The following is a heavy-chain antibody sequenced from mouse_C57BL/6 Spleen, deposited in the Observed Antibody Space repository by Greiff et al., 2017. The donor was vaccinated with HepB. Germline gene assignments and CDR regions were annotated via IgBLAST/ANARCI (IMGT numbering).Heavy chain of an antibody. CDR3: ARWDDGGCAY. V-gene: IGHV1-52*01. CDR1: GYTFTSYW. J-gene: IGHJ3*01. D-gene: IGHD4-1*01. CDR2: IDPSDSET. Sequence: QVQLQQPGAELVRPGSSVKLSCKASGYTFTSYWMHWVKQRPIQGLEWIGNIDPSDSETHYNQKFKDKATLTVDKSSSTAYMQLSSLTSEDSAVYYCARWDDGGCAYWGQGTLVTVSA.